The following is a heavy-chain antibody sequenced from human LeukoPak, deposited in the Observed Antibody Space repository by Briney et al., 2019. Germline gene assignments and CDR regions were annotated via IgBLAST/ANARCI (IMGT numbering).Heavy chain of an antibody. CDR3: ARHMSDRGGYYYYYMDV. CDR1: GGSISSGGYY. Sequence: SETLSLTCTVSGGSISSGGYYWSWIRQPPGKGLEWIGYIYHSGSTYYNPSLKSRVTISVDRSKNQFSLKLSSVTAADTAVYYCARHMSDRGGYYYYYMDVWGKGTTVTVSS. CDR2: IYHSGST. D-gene: IGHD2-15*01. J-gene: IGHJ6*03. V-gene: IGHV4-30-2*01.